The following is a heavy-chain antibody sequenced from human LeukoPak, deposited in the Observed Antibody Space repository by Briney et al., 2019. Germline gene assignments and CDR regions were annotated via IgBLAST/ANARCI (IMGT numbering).Heavy chain of an antibody. CDR1: GGSISSYY. D-gene: IGHD1-1*01. J-gene: IGHJ3*02. V-gene: IGHV4-59*01. CDR2: IYYSGST. Sequence: SETLSLTCTVSGGSISSYYWSWIRQPPGKGLEWIGYIYYSGSTNYMPSLKSRVTISVDTSKNQFSLNLRSVTAADTAVYYCARAHKLNAFDIWGQGTMVTVSS. CDR3: ARAHKLNAFDI.